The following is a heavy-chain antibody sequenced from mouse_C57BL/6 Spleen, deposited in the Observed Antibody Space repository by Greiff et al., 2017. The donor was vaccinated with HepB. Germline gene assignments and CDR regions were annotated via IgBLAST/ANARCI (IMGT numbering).Heavy chain of an antibody. D-gene: IGHD1-1*01. V-gene: IGHV1-15*01. CDR1: GYTFTDYE. J-gene: IGHJ2*01. CDR2: IDPETGGT. Sequence: QVQLQQSGAELVRPGASVTLSCKASGYTFTDYEMHWVKQTPVHGLEWIGAIDPETGGTAYNQKFKGKAILTADKSSSTAYMELRSLTSEDSAVYDCTRGGTTVVAHFDYWGQGTTLTVSS. CDR3: TRGGTTVVAHFDY.